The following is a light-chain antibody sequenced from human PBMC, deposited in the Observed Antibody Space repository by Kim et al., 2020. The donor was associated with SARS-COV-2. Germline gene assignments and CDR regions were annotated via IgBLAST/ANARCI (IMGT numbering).Light chain of an antibody. CDR3: QQFKSFPPT. CDR2: GTS. CDR1: QGIGTS. V-gene: IGKV1-9*01. J-gene: IGKJ1*01. Sequence: IQLAQSPSSLSASVGDRVTITCRAIQGIGTSLAWYRQRPGKAPQLLMEGTSTLESGVPSGFTGSGSGTDFILTISSLQPEDFATYYCQQFKSFPPTFGQGTKVDIK.